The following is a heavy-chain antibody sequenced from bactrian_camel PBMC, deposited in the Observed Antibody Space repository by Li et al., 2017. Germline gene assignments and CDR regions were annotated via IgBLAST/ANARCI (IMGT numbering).Heavy chain of an antibody. CDR1: GHSRGSNC. D-gene: IGHD5*01. CDR3: AAELGWCNIDLWRRERAYRY. V-gene: IGHV3-3*01. CDR2: IRRSGGET. Sequence: HVQLVESGGGSVQAGGSLRLSCVVSGHSRGSNCVGWYRLPPGRAPAEREGIAAIRRSGGETWYAGSVKGRFTISQDSARNTVSLQMNALNADDTATYYCAAELGWCNIDLWRRERAYRYWGQGTQVTVS. J-gene: IGHJ4*01.